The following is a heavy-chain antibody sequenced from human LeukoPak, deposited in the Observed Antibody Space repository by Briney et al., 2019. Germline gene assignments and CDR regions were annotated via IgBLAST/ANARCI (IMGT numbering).Heavy chain of an antibody. CDR1: GYTFTSYG. CDR2: ISAYNGNT. D-gene: IGHD3-10*01. V-gene: IGHV1-18*01. CDR3: ARTMMVRGVTTPHSFDY. J-gene: IGHJ4*02. Sequence: ASVKVSCKASGYTFTSYGISWVRQAPGQGLEWMGWISAYNGNTNYAQKLQGRVTMTTDTSTSTAYMELRSLRPDDTAVYYCARTMMVRGVTTPHSFDYWGQGTLVTVSS.